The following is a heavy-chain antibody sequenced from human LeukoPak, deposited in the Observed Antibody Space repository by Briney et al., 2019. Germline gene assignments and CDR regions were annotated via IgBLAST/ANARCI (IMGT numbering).Heavy chain of an antibody. CDR2: IYYSGST. CDR3: ARDRPVDYDFWSGYYDY. D-gene: IGHD3-3*01. J-gene: IGHJ4*02. V-gene: IGHV4-59*01. Sequence: SETLSLTCTVSGDSISSYYWSWIRQPPGKGLEWIGYIYYSGSTNYNPSLKSRVTISVDTSKNQFSLKLSSVTAADTAVYYCARDRPVDYDFWSGYYDYWGQGTLVTVSS. CDR1: GDSISSYY.